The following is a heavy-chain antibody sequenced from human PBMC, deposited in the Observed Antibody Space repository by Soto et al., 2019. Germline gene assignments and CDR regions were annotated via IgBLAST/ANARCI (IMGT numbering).Heavy chain of an antibody. CDR3: ARPRSSSRNYYGMDV. CDR2: IYPGDSDT. J-gene: IGHJ6*02. CDR1: GYSFTSYW. V-gene: IGHV5-51*03. D-gene: IGHD6-13*01. Sequence: PGESLKISCKGSGYSFTSYWIGWVRQMPGKGLEWMGIIYPGDSDTRYRPSFQGQVTISADKSISTAYLQWNSLKASDTAMYYCARPRSSSRNYYGMDVWGQGTTVTVS.